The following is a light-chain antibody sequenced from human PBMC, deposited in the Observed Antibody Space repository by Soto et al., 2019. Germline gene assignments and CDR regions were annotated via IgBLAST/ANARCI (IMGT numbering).Light chain of an antibody. CDR3: AAWDDSLNGNV. CDR1: SSNIGRNT. CDR2: SDN. V-gene: IGLV1-44*01. J-gene: IGLJ1*01. Sequence: QCVLTQPPSASGTPGQRVTISCSGSSSNIGRNTGNWYQQLPGTAPKLLIYSDNRRPSGVPDRFSGSKSGTSGTLAISGLQSEDEADYYCAAWDDSLNGNVFGTGTKVTVL.